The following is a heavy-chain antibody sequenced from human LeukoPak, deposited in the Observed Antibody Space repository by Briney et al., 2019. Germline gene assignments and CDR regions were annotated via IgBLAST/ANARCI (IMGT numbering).Heavy chain of an antibody. V-gene: IGHV3-30*18. CDR3: AKDAANYYGSGTPSGY. D-gene: IGHD3-10*01. Sequence: PGGSLRLSCAASGFTFSSYGMHWVRQAPGKGLEWVAVISYDGSNKYYADSVKGRFTISRDNSKNTLYLQMNSLRAEDTAVYYCAKDAANYYGSGTPSGYWGQGTLVTVSS. CDR2: ISYDGSNK. CDR1: GFTFSSYG. J-gene: IGHJ4*02.